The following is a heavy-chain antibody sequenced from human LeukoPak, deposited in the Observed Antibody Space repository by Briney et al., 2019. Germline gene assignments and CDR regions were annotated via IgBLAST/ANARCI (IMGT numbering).Heavy chain of an antibody. CDR1: GFTFSSYW. CDR3: ASVDRAIVHYYGMDV. CDR2: IKQDGSGT. Sequence: PGGSLRPSCAASGFTFSSYWMSRVRQAPGKGLEWVANIKQDGSGTYHVDSVKGRFTISRDNARNSLYLQMNSLRAEDTAVYYCASVDRAIVHYYGMDVWGQGTTVTVSS. J-gene: IGHJ6*02. V-gene: IGHV3-7*01. D-gene: IGHD5-18*01.